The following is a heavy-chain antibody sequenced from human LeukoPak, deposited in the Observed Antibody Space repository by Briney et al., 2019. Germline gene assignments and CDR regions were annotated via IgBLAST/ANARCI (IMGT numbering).Heavy chain of an antibody. CDR3: ARDRGYGSGSYWALY. D-gene: IGHD3-10*01. V-gene: IGHV4-61*02. Sequence: SQTLSLTCTVSGGSISSGSYYWSWIRRPAGKGLEWIGRIYTSGSTNYNPSLKSRVTISVDTSKNQFSLKLSSVTAADTAVYYCARDRGYGSGSYWALYWGQGTLVTVSS. CDR1: GGSISSGSYY. CDR2: IYTSGST. J-gene: IGHJ4*02.